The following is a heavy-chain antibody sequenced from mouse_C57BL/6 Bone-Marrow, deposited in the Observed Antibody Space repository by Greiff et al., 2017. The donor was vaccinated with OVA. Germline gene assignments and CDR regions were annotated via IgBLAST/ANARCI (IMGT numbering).Heavy chain of an antibody. J-gene: IGHJ1*03. CDR1: GFTFSDYY. CDR2: INHDGSST. CDR3: ARATSYFDV. V-gene: IGHV5-16*01. Sequence: DVMLVESEGGLVQPGSSMKLSCTASGFTFSDYYMAWVRQVPEKGLEWVANINHDGSSTYYLDSLKSRFIISRDNAKNILYLQKSSLKSEDTATYSCARATSYFDVWGTGTTVTVSS.